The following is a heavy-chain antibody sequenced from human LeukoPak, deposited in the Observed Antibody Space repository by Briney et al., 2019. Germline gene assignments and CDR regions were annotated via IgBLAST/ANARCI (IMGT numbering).Heavy chain of an antibody. D-gene: IGHD3-22*01. J-gene: IGHJ4*02. V-gene: IGHV3-23*01. CDR2: ISGSGGST. CDR1: GFTFSSYG. Sequence: GGSLRLSCAASGFTFSSYGMSWVRQAPGKGLEWVSAISGSGGSTYYADSVKGRFTISRDNSKNTLYLQMNSLRAEDTAVYYCASVDNDSSGYFPPPIDYWGQGTLVTVSS. CDR3: ASVDNDSSGYFPPPIDY.